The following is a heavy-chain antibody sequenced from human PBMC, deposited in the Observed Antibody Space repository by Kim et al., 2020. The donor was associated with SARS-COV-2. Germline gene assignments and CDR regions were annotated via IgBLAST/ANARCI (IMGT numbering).Heavy chain of an antibody. CDR2: IPGSSQDI. D-gene: IGHD3-3*02. J-gene: IGHJ5*02. V-gene: IGHV3-21*01. CDR3: ARYVIFEVMGGELSGGLDP. CDR1: GFIFSDYY. Sequence: GGSLRLSCTTSGFIFSDYYMVWVRQSPGKGLEWVSSIPGSSQDIYYTDSVRGRFAVSRDNAKKSLYLQMNSLRDEDTAIYFCARYVIFEVMGGELSGGLDPWGQGTLVTVSS.